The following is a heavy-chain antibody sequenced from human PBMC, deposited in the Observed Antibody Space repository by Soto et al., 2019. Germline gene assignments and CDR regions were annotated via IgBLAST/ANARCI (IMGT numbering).Heavy chain of an antibody. CDR3: ARVRVHEWHFDH. CDR2: INSDGSTT. J-gene: IGHJ4*02. V-gene: IGHV3-74*01. CDR1: GFIFSDYW. Sequence: EVQLVESGGGLVQPGGSLRLSCAASGFIFSDYWMHWVRRAPGKGLVWVARINSDGSTTSYADSVKDRFTISRDNAKNTLYLQMNSLRAEDTAVYLGARVRVHEWHFDHWGQGTPVTVSS. D-gene: IGHD3-3*01.